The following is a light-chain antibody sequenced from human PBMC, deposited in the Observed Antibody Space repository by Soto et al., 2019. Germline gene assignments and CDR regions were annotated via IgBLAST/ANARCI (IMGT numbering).Light chain of an antibody. J-gene: IGLJ2*01. Sequence: QSALTQPPSASGSPGQSVAISCTGTNSDVGGYNDVSWYQHPPGKVPKLMIYEITKRPSGVPERFSGSKSGTTASLTISGLQADDEAEYYCTSYTSKGVVVLGGGTKLTVL. CDR1: NSDVGGYND. V-gene: IGLV2-8*01. CDR2: EIT. CDR3: TSYTSKGVVV.